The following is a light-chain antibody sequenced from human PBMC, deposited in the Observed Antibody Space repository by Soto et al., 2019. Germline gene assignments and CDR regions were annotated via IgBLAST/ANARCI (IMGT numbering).Light chain of an antibody. CDR3: SSYAGSNNLV. CDR1: SSEVGGYKY. J-gene: IGLJ2*01. Sequence: QSVLTQPPSASGSPGQAVTISCTGTSSEVGGYKYVSWYQQHPGKAPKLMIHEVSKRPSGVPDRFSGSKSGNTASLTVSGLQAEDEADYYFSSYAGSNNLVFGGGTKVTVL. CDR2: EVS. V-gene: IGLV2-8*01.